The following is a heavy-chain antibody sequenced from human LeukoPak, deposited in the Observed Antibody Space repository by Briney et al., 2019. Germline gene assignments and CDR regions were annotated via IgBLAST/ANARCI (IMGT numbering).Heavy chain of an antibody. CDR1: GFTFSSYS. Sequence: PGGPLRLSCAASGFTFSSYSMNWVRQAPGKGLEWVSSISSSSSYIYYADSVKGRFTISRDNAKNSLYLQMNSLRAEDTAVYYCARVSEMATITNNFDYWGQGTLVTVSS. CDR2: ISSSSSYI. V-gene: IGHV3-21*01. J-gene: IGHJ4*02. CDR3: ARVSEMATITNNFDY. D-gene: IGHD5-24*01.